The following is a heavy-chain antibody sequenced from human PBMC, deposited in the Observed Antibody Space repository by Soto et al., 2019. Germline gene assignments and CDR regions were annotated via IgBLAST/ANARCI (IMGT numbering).Heavy chain of an antibody. J-gene: IGHJ4*02. CDR2: IKQDGSEK. D-gene: IGHD3-16*01. CDR3: AKDLYHGDY. Sequence: GGSLRLSCAASGFTFSSYWMSWVRQAPGKGLEWVANIKQDGSEKYYVGSVKGRFTISRDNSKNTLYLQMNSLRAEDTAVYYCAKDLYHGDYWGQGTLVTVSS. CDR1: GFTFSSYW. V-gene: IGHV3-7*01.